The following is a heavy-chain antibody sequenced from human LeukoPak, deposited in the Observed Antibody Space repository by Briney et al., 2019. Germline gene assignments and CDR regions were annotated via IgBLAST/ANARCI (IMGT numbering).Heavy chain of an antibody. CDR3: ARDFDCDTCAYRPWWGDY. J-gene: IGHJ4*02. CDR1: GFTFSSYW. CDR2: IKQDGCER. Sequence: HPGGSLRLSCAASGFTFSSYWMSWVRQARGKGLEWVANIKQDGCERYCLDSVKGQFTISRDNAKNSLYLHMNSLRDEDTAVYCCARDFDCDTCAYRPWWGDYWGRGSLVTVSS. D-gene: IGHD3-22*01. V-gene: IGHV3-7*01.